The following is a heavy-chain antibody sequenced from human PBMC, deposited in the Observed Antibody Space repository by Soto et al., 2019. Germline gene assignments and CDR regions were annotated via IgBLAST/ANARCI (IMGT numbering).Heavy chain of an antibody. D-gene: IGHD3-16*02. CDR3: ARIWGDSVWGSYRFWYYFDY. Sequence: SGPTLVNPTETLTLTCTVSGFSLSNARMGVSWIRQPPGKALEWLAHIFSNDEKSYSTSLKSRLTISKDTSKSQVVLTMTNMDLLDTATYYWARIWGDSVWGSYRFWYYFDYWGQGTLVTVSS. J-gene: IGHJ4*02. CDR1: GFSLSNARMG. V-gene: IGHV2-26*01. CDR2: IFSNDEK.